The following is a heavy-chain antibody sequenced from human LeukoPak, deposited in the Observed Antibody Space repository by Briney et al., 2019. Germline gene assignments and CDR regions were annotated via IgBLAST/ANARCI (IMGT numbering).Heavy chain of an antibody. CDR3: ARDLDYGGYSNFEY. CDR2: IKSDGSST. D-gene: IGHD4-23*01. V-gene: IGHV3-74*01. J-gene: IGHJ4*02. Sequence: GGSLRLSCAASGFTFSSFWMHWVRQAPGKGLVWVSRIKSDGSSTSYADSVKGRFTISRDNAKNTLYLQMNSLGAEDTAVYYCARDLDYGGYSNFEYWGQGTLVTVSS. CDR1: GFTFSSFW.